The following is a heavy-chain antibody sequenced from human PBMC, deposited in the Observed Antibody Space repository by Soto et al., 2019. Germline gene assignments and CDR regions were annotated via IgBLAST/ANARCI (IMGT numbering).Heavy chain of an antibody. D-gene: IGHD3-3*01. CDR2: INPNSGGT. V-gene: IGHV1-2*04. CDR1: GYTFTGYY. J-gene: IGHJ6*03. CDR3: ARGKESIFGVVIPSYYYYYMDV. Sequence: ASVKVSCKASGYTFTGYYMHWVRQAPGQGLEWMGWINPNSGGTNYAQKFQGWVTMTRDTSISTAYLELSRLRSDDTAVYYCARGKESIFGVVIPSYYYYYMDVWGKGTTVTVSS.